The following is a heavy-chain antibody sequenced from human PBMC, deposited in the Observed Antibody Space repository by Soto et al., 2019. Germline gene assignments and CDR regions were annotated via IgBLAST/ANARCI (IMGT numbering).Heavy chain of an antibody. V-gene: IGHV4-59*01. Sequence: SETLSLTCTVSGGSIGGYYWSWIRQPPGKGLEWIGYIYNSGSTNYNASLKSRVTISADTSKNQFSLKLRSVTAADTAVYYCARDPATADAFDIWGQGTMVTVSS. J-gene: IGHJ3*02. CDR1: GGSIGGYY. CDR3: ARDPATADAFDI. D-gene: IGHD2-21*02. CDR2: IYNSGST.